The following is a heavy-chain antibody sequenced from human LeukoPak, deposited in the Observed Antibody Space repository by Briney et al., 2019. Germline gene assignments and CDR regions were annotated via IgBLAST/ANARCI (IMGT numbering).Heavy chain of an antibody. Sequence: GASVKVSCKPSGGTFSSYAIIWVRQVPGQGLEWMGGIIPIFGTANYAQKFQGRVTITADESTSTAYMELSSLRSEDTAVYCCARAPPLAYCGGDCYSDAFDIWGQGTMVTVSS. CDR3: ARAPPLAYCGGDCYSDAFDI. CDR2: IIPIFGTA. D-gene: IGHD2-21*02. V-gene: IGHV1-69*13. J-gene: IGHJ3*02. CDR1: GGTFSSYA.